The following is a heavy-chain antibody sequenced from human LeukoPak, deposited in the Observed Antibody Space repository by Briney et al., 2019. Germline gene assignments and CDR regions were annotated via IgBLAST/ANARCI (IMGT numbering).Heavy chain of an antibody. V-gene: IGHV3-30*18. J-gene: IGHJ4*02. CDR2: ISYDGNNK. D-gene: IGHD5-18*01. Sequence: GRSLRLSCAASGFTFSSYGMHWVRQAPGKGLEWVAVISYDGNNKYYADSVKGRFTISRDDSKNTLYLQMSSLRTEDTAVYYCAKHMSGYSYGALFDYWGQGTLVTVSS. CDR1: GFTFSSYG. CDR3: AKHMSGYSYGALFDY.